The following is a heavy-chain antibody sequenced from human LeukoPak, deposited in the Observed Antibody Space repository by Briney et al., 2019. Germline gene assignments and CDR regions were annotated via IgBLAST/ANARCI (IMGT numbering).Heavy chain of an antibody. CDR3: ARDYGGNSNHQRWFDP. V-gene: IGHV4-30-4*01. CDR1: GGSISSYY. Sequence: SETLSLTCTVSGGSISSYYWSWIRQPPGKGLEWIGYIYYSGSTYYNPSLKSRVTISVDTSKNQFSLKLSSVTAADTAVYYCARDYGGNSNHQRWFDPWGQGTLVTVSS. J-gene: IGHJ5*02. D-gene: IGHD4-23*01. CDR2: IYYSGST.